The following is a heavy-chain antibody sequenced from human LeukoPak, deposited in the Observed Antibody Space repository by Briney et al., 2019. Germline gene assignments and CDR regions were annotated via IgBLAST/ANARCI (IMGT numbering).Heavy chain of an antibody. CDR2: ISAYNGNT. J-gene: IGHJ6*03. CDR1: GYTFTSYG. Sequence: ASVKVSCKASGYTFTSYGISWVRQAPGQGLEWMGWISAYNGNTNYAQKLQGRVTMTTDTSTSTAYMELRSLRSDDTAVYYCARDGATIGAGDYYYYMDVWGKGTTVTIFS. D-gene: IGHD5-12*01. CDR3: ARDGATIGAGDYYYYMDV. V-gene: IGHV1-18*01.